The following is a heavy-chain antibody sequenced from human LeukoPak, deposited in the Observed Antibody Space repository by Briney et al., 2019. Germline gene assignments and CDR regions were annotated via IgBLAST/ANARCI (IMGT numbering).Heavy chain of an antibody. D-gene: IGHD1-20*01. J-gene: IGHJ4*02. CDR3: ARESITGTSFDY. CDR2: INPNSGDT. CDR1: GYTFTGYY. Sequence: ASVKVSCKASGYTFTGYYMHWVRQVPGQGLEWMGRINPNSGDTNYAQKFQGRVTMTRDTSISTAYMELSRLRSDDTAVYYCARESITGTSFDYWGQGTLVTVSS. V-gene: IGHV1-2*06.